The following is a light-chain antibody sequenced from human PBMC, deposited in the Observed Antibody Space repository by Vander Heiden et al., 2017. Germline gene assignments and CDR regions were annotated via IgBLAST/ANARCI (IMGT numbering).Light chain of an antibody. V-gene: IGLV1-47*01. Sequence: QSVLTQPPSASGTPGQRVTISCSGSSSNLGSNYVYWYQQRPGTAPKLRIYRNNQRPSGVPDRFSGSKSGTSASLAISGLRSEDEADYYCAAWDDSLSGWVFGGGTKLTVL. CDR3: AAWDDSLSGWV. CDR1: SSNLGSNY. J-gene: IGLJ3*02. CDR2: RNN.